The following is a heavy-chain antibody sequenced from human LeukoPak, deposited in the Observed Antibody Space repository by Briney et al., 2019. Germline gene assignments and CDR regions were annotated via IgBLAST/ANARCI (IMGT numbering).Heavy chain of an antibody. Sequence: GGSLRLSCAASGFSFNAYWMAWVRLAPGTGLEWVANINPAGSETFHVDPVKGRFSISRDHAKNLVYLQMNSLRAEDTAVYYCATLGLVAALDLWGQGTLVTVSS. CDR3: ATLGLVAALDL. CDR2: INPAGSET. D-gene: IGHD5-12*01. J-gene: IGHJ4*02. V-gene: IGHV3-7*01. CDR1: GFSFNAYW.